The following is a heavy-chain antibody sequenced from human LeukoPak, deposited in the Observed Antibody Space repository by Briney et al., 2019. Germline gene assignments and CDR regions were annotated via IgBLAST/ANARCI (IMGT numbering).Heavy chain of an antibody. V-gene: IGHV4-59*01. Sequence: SETLSLTCTVSGGSISSYYWSWIRQPPGKGLEGIGYIYYSGSTNYNPSLKSRVTISVDTSKNQFSLKLSSVTAADTAVYYCARGPELGYYDSSGYYGYWGQGTLVTVSS. CDR1: GGSISSYY. CDR3: ARGPELGYYDSSGYYGY. CDR2: IYYSGST. J-gene: IGHJ4*02. D-gene: IGHD3-22*01.